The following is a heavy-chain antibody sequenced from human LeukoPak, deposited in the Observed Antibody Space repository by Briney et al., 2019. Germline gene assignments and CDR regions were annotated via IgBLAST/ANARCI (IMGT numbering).Heavy chain of an antibody. Sequence: PGGSLRLSCAASGFTFSSYSMNWVCQAPGKGLEWVSSISSSSSYIYYAVSVKGRFTISRDNAKNSLYLQMNSLRAEDTAVYYCAREAYYGSGRTWDVWGKGTTVTVSS. CDR3: AREAYYGSGRTWDV. D-gene: IGHD3-10*01. V-gene: IGHV3-21*01. CDR1: GFTFSSYS. CDR2: ISSSSSYI. J-gene: IGHJ6*04.